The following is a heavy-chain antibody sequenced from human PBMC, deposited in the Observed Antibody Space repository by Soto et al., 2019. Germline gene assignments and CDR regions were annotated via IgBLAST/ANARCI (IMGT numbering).Heavy chain of an antibody. J-gene: IGHJ6*02. V-gene: IGHV4-30-2*01. CDR1: GRSHNSGFYF. CDR3: ARVEDYYYGMDV. D-gene: IGHD3-3*01. CDR2: IYHSGRI. Sequence: QVQLQESGSGLVKPSQTLSLICVVSGRSHNSGFYFGLWLGQPPGKGLEWIGYIYHSGRIYHNPSLKVRVTISVDKSKNQFSLKLSSVTAADTAVYYCARVEDYYYGMDVWGQGTTVTVSS.